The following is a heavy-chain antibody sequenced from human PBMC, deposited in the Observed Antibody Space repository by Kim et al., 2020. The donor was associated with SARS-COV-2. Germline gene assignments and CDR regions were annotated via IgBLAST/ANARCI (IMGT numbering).Heavy chain of an antibody. CDR1: GGSISSYY. V-gene: IGHV4-59*01. CDR3: ARGAAAADIDY. Sequence: SETLSLTCTVSGGSISSYYWSWIRQPPGKGLEWIGYIYYSGSTNYNPSLKSRVTISVDTSKNQFSLKLSSVTAADTAVYYCARGAAAADIDYWGQGTLVTVSS. CDR2: IYYSGST. D-gene: IGHD6-13*01. J-gene: IGHJ4*02.